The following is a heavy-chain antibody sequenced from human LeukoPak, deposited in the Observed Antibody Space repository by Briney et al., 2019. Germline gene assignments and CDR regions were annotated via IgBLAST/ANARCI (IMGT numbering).Heavy chain of an antibody. CDR2: INSDGSSA. J-gene: IGHJ2*01. CDR3: ARGSPTPNSRYFDF. D-gene: IGHD4-11*01. CDR1: EFTLKDYW. V-gene: IGHV3-74*01. Sequence: PGGSLRLSCEASEFTLKDYWMHWVRQGPGKGLVWVSRINSDGSSASYADSVKGRFTISRDNAKNTLYLQMNSLRAEDTAVHYCARGSPTPNSRYFDFWGRGTLVTVSS.